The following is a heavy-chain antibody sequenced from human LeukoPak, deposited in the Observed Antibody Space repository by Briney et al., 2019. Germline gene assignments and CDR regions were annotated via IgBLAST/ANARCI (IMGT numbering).Heavy chain of an antibody. D-gene: IGHD3-10*01. CDR3: ARERQDTIVHSGAFDI. CDR1: GFTFSTYF. Sequence: GGSLRLSCAASGFTFSTYFMHWVRQPPGKGLEWVAVIPSDGSHTFYVESVKGRFTISRDNPKNTLYLQMNSLRAEDTAVYFCARERQDTIVHSGAFDIWGQGTMVTVSS. CDR2: IPSDGSHT. J-gene: IGHJ3*02. V-gene: IGHV3-30-3*01.